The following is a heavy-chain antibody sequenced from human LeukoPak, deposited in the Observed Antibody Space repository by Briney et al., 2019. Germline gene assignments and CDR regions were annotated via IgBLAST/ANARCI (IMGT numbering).Heavy chain of an antibody. Sequence: SETLSLTCTVSGGSISSSYYWGWIRQPPGKGLEWIGGIYYSGSTYYNPSLKSRVTISVDTSKNQFSLKLSSVTAADTAVYYCARGRDYYDSGDFDYWGQGTLVTVSS. V-gene: IGHV4-39*07. CDR2: IYYSGST. CDR3: ARGRDYYDSGDFDY. J-gene: IGHJ4*02. D-gene: IGHD3-22*01. CDR1: GGSISSSYY.